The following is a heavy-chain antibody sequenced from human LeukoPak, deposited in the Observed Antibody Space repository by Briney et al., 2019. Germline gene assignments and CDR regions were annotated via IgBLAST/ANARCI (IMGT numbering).Heavy chain of an antibody. CDR2: FDPEDGET. Sequence: ASVKVSCKVSGYTLTELSMHWVRQAPGKGLEWMGGFDPEDGETIYAQKFQGRVTMTEDTSTDTAYMELSSLRSEDTAVYYCATRIAAAGTFGYFQHWGQGTLVTVSS. CDR3: ATRIAAAGTFGYFQH. CDR1: GYTLTELS. V-gene: IGHV1-24*01. J-gene: IGHJ1*01. D-gene: IGHD6-13*01.